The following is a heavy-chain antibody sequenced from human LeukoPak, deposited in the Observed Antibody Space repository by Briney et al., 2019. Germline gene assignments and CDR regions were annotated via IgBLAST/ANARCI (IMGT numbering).Heavy chain of an antibody. Sequence: SETLSLTCAVYGGSFSGYYWSWIRQPPGKGLEWLGEINHSGSTNYNPSLKSRVTISVDTSKNQFSLKLSSVTAADTAVYYCARGGDYDYVWGSNKYYFDYWGQGTLVTVSS. D-gene: IGHD3-16*01. CDR1: GGSFSGYY. CDR3: ARGGDYDYVWGSNKYYFDY. CDR2: INHSGST. J-gene: IGHJ4*02. V-gene: IGHV4-34*01.